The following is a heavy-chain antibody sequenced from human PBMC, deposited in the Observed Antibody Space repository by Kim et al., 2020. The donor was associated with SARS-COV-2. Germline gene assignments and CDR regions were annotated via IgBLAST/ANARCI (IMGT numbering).Heavy chain of an antibody. D-gene: IGHD2-2*02. CDR2: IYHSGST. J-gene: IGHJ4*02. V-gene: IGHV4-30-2*01. CDR1: GGSISSGGYS. Sequence: SETLSLTCAVSGGSISSGGYSWSWIRQPPGKGLEWIGYIYHSGSTYYNPSLKSRVTISVDRSKNQFSLKLSSVTAADTAGYYCARTDCSSTSCYTRGPYWGQGTLVTVSS. CDR3: ARTDCSSTSCYTRGPY.